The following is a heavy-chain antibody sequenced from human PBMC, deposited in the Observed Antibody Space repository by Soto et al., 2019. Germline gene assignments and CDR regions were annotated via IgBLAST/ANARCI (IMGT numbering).Heavy chain of an antibody. V-gene: IGHV3-23*01. CDR2: LSGSGGST. D-gene: IGHD1-26*01. CDR3: AKGEPSPWYFDL. CDR1: GFTFSNYA. J-gene: IGHJ2*01. Sequence: GGSLRLSCAASGFTFSNYAMHWVRQAPGKGLEWVSALSGSGGSTYYADSVKGRFTISRDNSKNTLYVHMISLRAEDTAIYYCAKGEPSPWYFDLWGRGTLVTVSS.